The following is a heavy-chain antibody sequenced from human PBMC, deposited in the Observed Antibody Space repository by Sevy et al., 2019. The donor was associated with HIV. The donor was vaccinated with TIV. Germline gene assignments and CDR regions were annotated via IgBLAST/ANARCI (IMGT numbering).Heavy chain of an antibody. CDR3: ATGLWFGELSTLSFDY. CDR1: GYTFTSYG. CDR2: ISAYNGNT. Sequence: ASVKVSCKASGYTFTSYGISWVRQAPGQGLEWMGWISAYNGNTNYAQTLQGRVTMTTDTSTSTAYMELRSLRSDDTAVYYCATGLWFGELSTLSFDYWGQGTLVTVSS. J-gene: IGHJ4*02. D-gene: IGHD3-10*01. V-gene: IGHV1-18*01.